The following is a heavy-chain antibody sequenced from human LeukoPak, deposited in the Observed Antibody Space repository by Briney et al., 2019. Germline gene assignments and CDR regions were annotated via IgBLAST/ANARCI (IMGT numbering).Heavy chain of an antibody. CDR3: ARGSIAPRRRDAFGI. CDR2: IYTSGST. CDR1: GGSISSYY. V-gene: IGHV4-4*07. J-gene: IGHJ3*02. D-gene: IGHD6-6*01. Sequence: KPSETLSLTCTVSGGSISSYYWSWIRQPAGKGLEWIGRIYTSGSTNYNPSLKSRVTMSVDTSKNQFSLKPSSVTAADTAVYYCARGSIAPRRRDAFGIWGQGTMVTVSS.